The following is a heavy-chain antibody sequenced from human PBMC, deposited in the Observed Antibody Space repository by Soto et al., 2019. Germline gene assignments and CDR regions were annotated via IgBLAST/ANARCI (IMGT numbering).Heavy chain of an antibody. J-gene: IGHJ4*02. D-gene: IGHD2-21*01. Sequence: PGGSLRLSCAASGFTFSNYGMHWVRQAPGKGLEWVAVIWYDGNNKYYADSVKGRFTISRDNSNNTLYVQMTSLRAEDTAVHYCARGLHSLFDYWGQGTLVTVSS. V-gene: IGHV3-33*01. CDR2: IWYDGNNK. CDR1: GFTFSNYG. CDR3: ARGLHSLFDY.